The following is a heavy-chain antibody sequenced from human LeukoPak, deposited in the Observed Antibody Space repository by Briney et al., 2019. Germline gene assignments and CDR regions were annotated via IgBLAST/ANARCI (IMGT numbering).Heavy chain of an antibody. CDR3: ARPGITAFDI. D-gene: IGHD3-10*01. CDR1: GFTFDDYA. CDR2: ISSSGSVT. J-gene: IGHJ3*02. V-gene: IGHV3-48*01. Sequence: GRSLRLSCAASGFTFDDYAMHWVRQAPGKGLEWVSHISSSGSVTYYGDSVKGRITISRDNAKNSVSLYMNSLRAEDSAVYYCARPGITAFDIWGQGTMVTVSS.